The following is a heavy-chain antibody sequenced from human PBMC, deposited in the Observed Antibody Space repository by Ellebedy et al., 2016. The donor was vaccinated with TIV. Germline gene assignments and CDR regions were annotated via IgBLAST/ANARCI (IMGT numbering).Heavy chain of an antibody. CDR3: AKLDSSGYYYGRFDY. Sequence: GGSLRLSCAASGFTFRNFAMTWVRQAPGRGLEWVSSISSSGVSTDYADSVRGRVTISRDNSKNTLYLQMNSLRADDTALYYCAKLDSSGYYYGRFDYWGQGTQVTVSS. CDR2: ISSSGVST. V-gene: IGHV3-23*01. D-gene: IGHD3-22*01. CDR1: GFTFRNFA. J-gene: IGHJ4*02.